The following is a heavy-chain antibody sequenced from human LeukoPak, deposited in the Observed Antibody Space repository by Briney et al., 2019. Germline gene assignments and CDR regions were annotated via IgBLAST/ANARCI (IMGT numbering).Heavy chain of an antibody. J-gene: IGHJ4*02. D-gene: IGHD6-13*01. Sequence: SETLSLTCAVYGGSFSGYYWSWIRQPPGKGLEWIGEINHSGSTNYNPSLKSRVTISVDTSKNQFSLKLSSVTAADTAVYYCARGRGGGSSWHFFHWGQGTLVTVSS. V-gene: IGHV4-34*01. CDR1: GGSFSGYY. CDR2: INHSGST. CDR3: ARGRGGGSSWHFFH.